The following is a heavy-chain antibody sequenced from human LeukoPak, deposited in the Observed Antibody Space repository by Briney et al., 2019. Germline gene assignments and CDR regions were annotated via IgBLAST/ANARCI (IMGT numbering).Heavy chain of an antibody. J-gene: IGHJ4*02. Sequence: PGGSLRLSCAASGFTFSSYWMSWARQAPGKGLELVANIKQGGSEQYYVDSVKGRFTISRDNAKNSLYLQMNSLRAEDTAVYYCATYSYYDFWSGYYTSTGPQGRAFDYWGQGTLVSVSS. CDR2: IKQGGSEQ. CDR3: ATYSYYDFWSGYYTSTGPQGRAFDY. V-gene: IGHV3-7*01. CDR1: GFTFSSYW. D-gene: IGHD3-3*01.